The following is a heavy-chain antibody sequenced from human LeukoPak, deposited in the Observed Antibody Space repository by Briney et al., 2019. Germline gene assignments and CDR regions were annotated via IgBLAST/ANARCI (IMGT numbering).Heavy chain of an antibody. CDR3: ARGGTYDFWSGTPTYYFDY. D-gene: IGHD3-3*01. CDR1: GGSISSSSYY. CDR2: IYYSGST. Sequence: SSETLSLTCTVSGGSISSSSYYWGWIRQPPGKGLEWIGSIYYSGSTYYNPSLKSRVTISVDTSKNQFSLKLSSVTAADTAVYYCARGGTYDFWSGTPTYYFDYWGQGTLVTVSS. V-gene: IGHV4-39*01. J-gene: IGHJ4*02.